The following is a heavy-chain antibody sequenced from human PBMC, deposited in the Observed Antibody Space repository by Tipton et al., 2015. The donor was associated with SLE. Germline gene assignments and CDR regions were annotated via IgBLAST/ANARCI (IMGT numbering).Heavy chain of an antibody. V-gene: IGHV4-59*08. Sequence: TLSLTCTVSGDSITNYYWSWIRQPPGKGLEWIAFIYHNGNAAYNPSLASRVTMSVDTPKNQFSLRLSSVTAADTAVYYCVRHLYNIGWNHFDYWGPGTLVTVSS. D-gene: IGHD6-19*01. CDR3: VRHLYNIGWNHFDY. CDR1: GDSITNYY. J-gene: IGHJ4*02. CDR2: IYHNGNA.